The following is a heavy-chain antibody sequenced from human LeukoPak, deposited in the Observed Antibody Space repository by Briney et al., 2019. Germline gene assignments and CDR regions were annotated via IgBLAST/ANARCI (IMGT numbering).Heavy chain of an antibody. CDR2: IISRSSTI. Sequence: PGGPLRPPGRVLDTALRTTSTTGFAKDTGKGLEWVSYIISRSSTIYYADSVKGRFTICRDNAKNSLYLQMNSLRVEDTAVYYCARVLNYYDSSGYYFSYWGQGTLVTVSS. CDR3: ARVLNYYDSSGYYFSY. V-gene: IGHV3-48*01. D-gene: IGHD3-22*01. J-gene: IGHJ4*02. CDR1: DTALRTTS.